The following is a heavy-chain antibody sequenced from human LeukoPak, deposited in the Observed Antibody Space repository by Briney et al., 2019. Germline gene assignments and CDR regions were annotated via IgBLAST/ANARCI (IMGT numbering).Heavy chain of an antibody. V-gene: IGHV1-24*01. J-gene: IGHJ4*02. CDR2: FDPEDGER. D-gene: IGHD3-16*02. Sequence: ASVKVSCKVSGYTLTELFMHWVRPAPGKGLEGMGGFDPEDGERIYAQKFQGRVTMTEDTSTDTAYMELRSLRSEDTAVYYCATVPSAGSYDYVWGSYRLVDYWGQGTLVTVSS. CDR1: GYTLTELF. CDR3: ATVPSAGSYDYVWGSYRLVDY.